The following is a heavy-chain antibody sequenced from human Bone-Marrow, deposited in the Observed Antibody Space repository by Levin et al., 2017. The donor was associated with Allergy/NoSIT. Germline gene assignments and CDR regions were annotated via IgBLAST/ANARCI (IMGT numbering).Heavy chain of an antibody. Sequence: AASVKVSCKASGYTFTSYDINWVRQATGQGLEWMGWMNPNSGNTGYAQKFQGRVTMTRNTSISTAYMELSSLRSEDTAVYYCARGSPYGYSGYDWGYYFDYWGQGTLVTVSS. CDR3: ARGSPYGYSGYDWGYYFDY. CDR1: GYTFTSYD. V-gene: IGHV1-8*01. J-gene: IGHJ4*02. CDR2: MNPNSGNT. D-gene: IGHD5-12*01.